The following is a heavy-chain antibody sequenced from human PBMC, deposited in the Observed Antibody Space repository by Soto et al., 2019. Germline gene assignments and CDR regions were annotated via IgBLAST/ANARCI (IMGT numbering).Heavy chain of an antibody. D-gene: IGHD3-3*01. V-gene: IGHV3-53*01. CDR3: ARGGGAQSVTTDY. CDR1: GFTVSTNY. Sequence: EVQLVQSGGGLIQPGGSLRLSCAVSGFTVSTNYMSWVRQAPGQGLEWVSVIYYDGGTYYIDSVKGRFTISRDNSKNTLYLQMNSLRAEDTAVYDCARGGGAQSVTTDYWGQGTLVTLS. CDR2: IYYDGGT. J-gene: IGHJ4*02.